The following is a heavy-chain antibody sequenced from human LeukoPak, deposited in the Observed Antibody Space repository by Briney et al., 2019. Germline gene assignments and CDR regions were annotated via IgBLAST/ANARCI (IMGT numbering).Heavy chain of an antibody. CDR2: ISSSSSYI. D-gene: IGHD3-22*01. V-gene: IGHV3-21*01. CDR3: AKEKYYYDSSGYYLY. Sequence: GGSLRLSCEASGFTFSTYVMNWVRQAPGKGLEWVSSISSSSSYIYYAGSVKGRFTISRDNAKNSLYLEMSSLRAEDTAVYYCAKEKYYYDSSGYYLYWGQGTLVTVSS. J-gene: IGHJ4*02. CDR1: GFTFSTYV.